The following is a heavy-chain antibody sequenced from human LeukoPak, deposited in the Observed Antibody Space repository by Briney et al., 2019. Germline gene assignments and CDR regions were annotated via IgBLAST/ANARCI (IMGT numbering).Heavy chain of an antibody. CDR2: INHSGST. CDR1: GGSFSGYC. J-gene: IGHJ4*02. Sequence: SETLSLTCAVYGGSFSGYCWSWIRQPPGKGLEWIGEINHSGSTNYNPSLKSRVTISVDTSKNQFSLKLSSVTAADTAVYYCARALYSNDPDYWGQGTLVTVSS. D-gene: IGHD4-11*01. V-gene: IGHV4-34*01. CDR3: ARALYSNDPDY.